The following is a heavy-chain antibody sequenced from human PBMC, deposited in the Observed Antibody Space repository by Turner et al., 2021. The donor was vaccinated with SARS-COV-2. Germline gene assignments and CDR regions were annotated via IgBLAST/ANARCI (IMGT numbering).Heavy chain of an antibody. CDR1: GVTVSSNY. V-gene: IGHV3-53*04. CDR3: ARDLLAYGMDV. Sequence: VQLVELGGALVRPGGSLSPSCAASGVTVSSNYMSWVRQAPGKGLEWVSVIYSGGSTFYADSVKGRFTISRHNSKNTLYLQMNSLRAEDTAVYYCARDLLAYGMDVWGQGTTVTVSS. D-gene: IGHD3-3*02. CDR2: IYSGGST. J-gene: IGHJ6*02.